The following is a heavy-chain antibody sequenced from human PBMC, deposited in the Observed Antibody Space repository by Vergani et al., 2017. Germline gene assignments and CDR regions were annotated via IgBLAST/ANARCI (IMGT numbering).Heavy chain of an antibody. D-gene: IGHD3-22*01. CDR1: GFTFSSYA. Sequence: EVQLLESGGGLVQPGGSLRLSCAASGFTFSSYAMSWVRQAPGKGLEWVSAISGSGGSTYYADSVKGRFTSPRDNSKNTLYLQMNSLRAEDTAVYYCAKIAADYYDSSGYYSNYWGQGTLVTVSS. CDR2: ISGSGGST. CDR3: AKIAADYYDSSGYYSNY. V-gene: IGHV3-23*01. J-gene: IGHJ4*02.